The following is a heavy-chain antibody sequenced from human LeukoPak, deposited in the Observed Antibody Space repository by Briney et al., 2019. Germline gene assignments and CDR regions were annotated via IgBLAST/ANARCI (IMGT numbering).Heavy chain of an antibody. CDR1: GFTFSDYS. CDR3: AKDRRNNYEVCDY. V-gene: IGHV3-30*02. D-gene: IGHD4-11*01. CDR2: IRYDGSNK. Sequence: PGGSLRLSCAASGFTFSDYSMNWVRQAPGKGLEWVAFIRYDGSNKYYADSVKGRFTISRDNSRNTLYLQMNSLRAEDTAVYYCAKDRRNNYEVCDYWGQGTLVTVSS. J-gene: IGHJ4*02.